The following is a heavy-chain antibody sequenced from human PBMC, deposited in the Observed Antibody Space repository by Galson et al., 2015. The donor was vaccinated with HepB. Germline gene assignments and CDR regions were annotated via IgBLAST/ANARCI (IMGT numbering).Heavy chain of an antibody. CDR3: ARGAHVGVVGGSQNNWFAP. J-gene: IGHJ5*02. D-gene: IGHD2-15*01. Sequence: SVKVSCKASGYTFSTYSITWVRQAPGQGLEWMGWISPDNRDTEYARKFQGRVTMTTDTFTSTAYMEFRGLRSDDTAFYYCARGAHVGVVGGSQNNWFAPWGQGTLVTVSS. V-gene: IGHV1-18*01. CDR2: ISPDNRDT. CDR1: GYTFSTYS.